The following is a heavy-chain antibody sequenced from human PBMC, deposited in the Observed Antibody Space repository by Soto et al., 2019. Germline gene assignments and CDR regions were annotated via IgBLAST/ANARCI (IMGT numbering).Heavy chain of an antibody. CDR2: IKSKTDGGTT. CDR1: GFTFSNAW. Sequence: GGSLRLSCAASGFTFSNAWMSWVRQAPGKGLEWVGRIKSKTDGGTTDYAAPVKGRFTISRDDSKNTLYLQMNSLKTEDTDVYYCTTDAGRLRAQYDYSMDGWDQGTTVT. D-gene: IGHD3-10*01. CDR3: TTDAGRLRAQYDYSMDG. J-gene: IGHJ6*02. V-gene: IGHV3-15*01.